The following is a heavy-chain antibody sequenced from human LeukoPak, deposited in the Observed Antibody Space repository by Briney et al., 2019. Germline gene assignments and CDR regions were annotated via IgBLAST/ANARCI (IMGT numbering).Heavy chain of an antibody. CDR1: GFTFSDYA. CDR2: ISGSGGQK. D-gene: IGHD6-13*01. CDR3: ATVGSSWFYDY. V-gene: IGHV3-23*01. Sequence: PGGSLRLSCAASGFTFSDYALSWVRQAPGKGLEWVSLISGSGGQKDYADSVKGRFTISRDNSRNTLNPQMNSLRAEDTAVYYCATVGSSWFYDYWGQGTLVTVSS. J-gene: IGHJ4*02.